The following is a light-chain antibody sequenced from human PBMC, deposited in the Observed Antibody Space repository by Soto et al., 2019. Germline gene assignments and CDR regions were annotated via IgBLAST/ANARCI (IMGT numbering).Light chain of an antibody. CDR1: SGHSSYA. Sequence: QLVLTQSPSASASLGASVKLTCTLSSGHSSYAIAWHQQQPEKGPRYLMNLNSDGSHSKGDGIPDRFSGSSSGAERYLTISSLQSEDDADYYCQTWGTGIWVFGGGTQLTVL. CDR3: QTWGTGIWV. V-gene: IGLV4-69*01. J-gene: IGLJ3*02. CDR2: LNSDGSH.